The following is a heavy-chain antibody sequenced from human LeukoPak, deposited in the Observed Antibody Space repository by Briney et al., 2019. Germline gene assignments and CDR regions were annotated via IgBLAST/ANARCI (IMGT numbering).Heavy chain of an antibody. V-gene: IGHV4-34*01. Sequence: SETLSLTCAVYGGSFSGYYWSWIRQPPGKGLEWIGEINHSGSTNYNPSLKSRVTISVDTSKNQFSLKLSPVTAADTAVYYCARHTRDNAFDIWGQGTMVTVSS. J-gene: IGHJ3*02. CDR2: INHSGST. D-gene: IGHD1-1*01. CDR3: ARHTRDNAFDI. CDR1: GGSFSGYY.